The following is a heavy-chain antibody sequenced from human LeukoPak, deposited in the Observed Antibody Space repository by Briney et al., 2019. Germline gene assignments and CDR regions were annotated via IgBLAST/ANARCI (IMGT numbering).Heavy chain of an antibody. CDR2: ISYDGSNK. CDR1: GFTFSSYA. D-gene: IGHD1-26*01. V-gene: IGHV3-30-3*01. Sequence: PGRSLRLSCAASGFTFSSYAMHWVRQAPGKGLEWVAVISYDGSNKYYADSVKGRFTTSRDNSKNTLYLQMNSLRAEDTAVYYCARAEVGASDYWGQGTLVTVSS. J-gene: IGHJ4*02. CDR3: ARAEVGASDY.